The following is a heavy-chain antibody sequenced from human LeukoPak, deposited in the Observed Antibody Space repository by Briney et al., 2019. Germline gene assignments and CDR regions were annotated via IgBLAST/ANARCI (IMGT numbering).Heavy chain of an antibody. CDR2: ISSTGTTI. J-gene: IGHJ4*02. CDR3: ARDSLHPSSLHYYFDY. V-gene: IGHV3-48*03. CDR1: GFTFSSYE. Sequence: GGSLRLSCAASGFTFSSYEMNWVRQAPGKGLEWVSYISSTGTTIYYADSVKGRFTISRDNAKNSLYLQMNSLRAEDTAVYYCARDSLHPSSLHYYFDYWGQGTLVTAPS. D-gene: IGHD6-6*01.